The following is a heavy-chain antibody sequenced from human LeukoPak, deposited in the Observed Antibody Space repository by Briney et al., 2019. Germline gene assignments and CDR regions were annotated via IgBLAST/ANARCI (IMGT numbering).Heavy chain of an antibody. J-gene: IGHJ4*02. CDR2: ISYDGSNK. D-gene: IGHD3-10*01. V-gene: IGHV3-30-3*01. Sequence: GGSLRLSCAASGFTFSSYAMHWVRQAPGKGLEWVAVISYDGSNKYYADSVKGRFTISGDNAKNSLYLQMNSLRAEDTAVYYCARDIPPYYYGSGSYYDYWGQGTLVTVSS. CDR1: GFTFSSYA. CDR3: ARDIPPYYYGSGSYYDY.